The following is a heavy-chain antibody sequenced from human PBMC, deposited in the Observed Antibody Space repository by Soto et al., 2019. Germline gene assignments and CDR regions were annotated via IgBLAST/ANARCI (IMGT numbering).Heavy chain of an antibody. CDR3: ARVSWRKKYGMDV. CDR1: GFTFSDSY. J-gene: IGHJ6*02. CDR2: ISFSGNTV. Sequence: GGSLRLSCAASGFTFSDSYMSWIRQAPGKGLEWISYISFSGNTVYYADSLKGRFTISRDNAKNSLYLQMNRLRAEDTAVYYCARVSWRKKYGMDVWGQGTTVTVSS. V-gene: IGHV3-11*01.